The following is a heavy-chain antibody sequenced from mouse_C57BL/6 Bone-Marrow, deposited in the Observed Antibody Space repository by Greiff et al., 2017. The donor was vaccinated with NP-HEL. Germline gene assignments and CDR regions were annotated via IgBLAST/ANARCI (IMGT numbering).Heavy chain of an antibody. CDR1: GCTFTSYW. CDR2: IDPSDSYT. CDR3: AREFYYGSSYNYAMDY. V-gene: IGHV1-69*01. J-gene: IGHJ4*01. D-gene: IGHD1-1*01. Sequence: QVQLKQPGAELVMPGASVKLSCKASGCTFTSYWMHWVKQRPGQGLEWIGEIDPSDSYTNYNQKFKGKSTLTVDKSSSTAYMQLSSLTSEDSAVYYCAREFYYGSSYNYAMDYWGQGTSVTVSS.